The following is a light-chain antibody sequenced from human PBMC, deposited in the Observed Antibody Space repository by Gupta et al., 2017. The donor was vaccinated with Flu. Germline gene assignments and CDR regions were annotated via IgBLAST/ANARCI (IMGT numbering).Light chain of an antibody. CDR1: TPNFVCNT. CDR3: SVLYVSRNGWL. J-gene: IGLJ3*02. Sequence: VVFSCSLTTPNFVCNTVPWYQKHPGAAPTLPLYCDTQPPSGVPDRLSAAKFVTSASLTFRGLQPADDATYYCSVLYVSRNGWLFGGGTKLTVL. V-gene: IGLV1-44*01. CDR2: CDT.